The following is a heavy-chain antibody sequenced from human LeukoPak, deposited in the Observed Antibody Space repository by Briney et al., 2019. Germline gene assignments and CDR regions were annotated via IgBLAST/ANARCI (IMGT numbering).Heavy chain of an antibody. V-gene: IGHV1-8*03. Sequence: GASVKVSCKASGYTFTSYDINWVRQATGQGLEWMGWMNPNSGNTGYAQKFQGRVTITRNTSISTAYMELSSLRSEDTAVYYCAREVGYCSGGSCYRDDIAFDPWGQGTLVTVSS. CDR1: GYTFTSYD. CDR2: MNPNSGNT. CDR3: AREVGYCSGGSCYRDDIAFDP. J-gene: IGHJ5*02. D-gene: IGHD2-15*01.